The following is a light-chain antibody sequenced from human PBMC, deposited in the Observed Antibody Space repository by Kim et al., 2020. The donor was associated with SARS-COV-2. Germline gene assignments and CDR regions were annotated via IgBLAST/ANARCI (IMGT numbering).Light chain of an antibody. CDR3: QVWDSGSDHWV. CDR1: NIGTKS. J-gene: IGLJ3*02. V-gene: IGLV3-21*01. Sequence: SYELTQPPSVSVAPGKTATITCGGNNIGTKSVHWYQQKPGQAPILVIFFDIDRPSVIPERFSGSNSGNTAALTISRVEAGDEADYFCQVWDSGSDHWVFG. CDR2: FDI.